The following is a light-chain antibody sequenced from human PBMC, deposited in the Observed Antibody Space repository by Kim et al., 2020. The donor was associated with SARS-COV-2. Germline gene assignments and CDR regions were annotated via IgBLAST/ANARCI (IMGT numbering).Light chain of an antibody. J-gene: IGLJ2*01. CDR1: TGAFTSGHF. CDR3: LLYYSGVRV. V-gene: IGLV7-46*01. CDR2: DIT. Sequence: PGGTVTLTCCSSTGAFTSGHFPYWFQHKPGQAPSTLIYDITQRHSWTPARFSGSLLGDKAALTLSGAQPEDEADYYCLLYYSGVRVFGGGTQLTVL.